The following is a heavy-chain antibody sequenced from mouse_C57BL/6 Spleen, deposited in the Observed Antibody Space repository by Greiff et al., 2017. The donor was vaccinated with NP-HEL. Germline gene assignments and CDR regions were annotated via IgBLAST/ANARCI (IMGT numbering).Heavy chain of an antibody. J-gene: IGHJ1*03. CDR3: ARDPYDYGRYFDV. V-gene: IGHV5-4*01. CDR1: GFTFSSYA. D-gene: IGHD2-4*01. CDR2: ISDGGSYT. Sequence: VQLKESGGGLVKPGGSLKLSCAASGFTFSSYAMSWVRQTPEKRLEWVATISDGGSYTYYPDNVKGRFTISRDNAKNNLYLQMSHLKSEDTAMYYCARDPYDYGRYFDVWGTGTTVTVSS.